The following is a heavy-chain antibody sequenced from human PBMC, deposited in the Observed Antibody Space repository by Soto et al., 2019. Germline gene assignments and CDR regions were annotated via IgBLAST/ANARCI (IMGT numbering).Heavy chain of an antibody. CDR2: IYYSGST. D-gene: IGHD1-1*01. CDR3: ARASEMSTRTDY. V-gene: IGHV4-59*01. J-gene: IGHJ4*02. Sequence: PENLTLSSTVHGGSIRRYSSRWFRQPPRKGLGWIGYIYYSGSTNYNPALKRRGTISVDTSKNQFSLKLSGMTARDTDVYYCARASEMSTRTDYWGEGTLVTVS. CDR1: GGSIRRYS.